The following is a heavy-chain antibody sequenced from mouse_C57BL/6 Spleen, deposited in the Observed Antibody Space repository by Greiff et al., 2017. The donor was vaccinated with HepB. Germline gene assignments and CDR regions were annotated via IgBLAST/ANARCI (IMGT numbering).Heavy chain of an antibody. D-gene: IGHD1-1*01. CDR1: GYTFTSYW. CDR2: IDPSDSDT. J-gene: IGHJ2*01. CDR3: ARDYGSSYYFDY. V-gene: IGHV1-52*01. Sequence: VQLQQPGAELVRPGSSVKLSCKASGYTFTSYWMHWVKQRPIQGLEWIGNIDPSDSDTHYNQKFKDKATLTVDKSSSTAYMQLSSLTSEDSAVDYYARDYGSSYYFDYWGQGTTLTVSS.